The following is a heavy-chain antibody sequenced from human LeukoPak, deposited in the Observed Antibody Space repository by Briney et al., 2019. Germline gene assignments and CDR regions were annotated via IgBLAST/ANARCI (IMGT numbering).Heavy chain of an antibody. CDR3: ARGFPGGEWELLIGFDY. J-gene: IGHJ4*02. CDR1: GYTFTSYY. Sequence: ASVKVSCKASGYTFTSYYMHWVRQAPGQGLEWMGIINPSGGSTSYAQKFQGRVTMTRDTSTSTVYMELSSLRSVDTAVYYCARGFPGGEWELLIGFDYWGQGALVTVSS. D-gene: IGHD1-26*01. CDR2: INPSGGST. V-gene: IGHV1-46*01.